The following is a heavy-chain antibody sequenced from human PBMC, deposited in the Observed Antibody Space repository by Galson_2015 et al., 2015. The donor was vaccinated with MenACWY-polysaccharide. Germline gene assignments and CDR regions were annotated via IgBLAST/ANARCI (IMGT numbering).Heavy chain of an antibody. CDR1: GFTFSDHY. D-gene: IGHD3-22*01. CDR3: ARPNQHYYDSSGYSGGDAFDI. J-gene: IGHJ3*02. V-gene: IGHV3-72*01. CDR2: TRKKANRYTT. Sequence: SLRLSCAASGFTFSDHYMDWGRQGPGKGVEWVGRTRKKANRYTTEYAASVKGRFTISRDDSKNSLYLQMNSLRSEDTAVYYCARPNQHYYDSSGYSGGDAFDIWGQGTMVTVSS.